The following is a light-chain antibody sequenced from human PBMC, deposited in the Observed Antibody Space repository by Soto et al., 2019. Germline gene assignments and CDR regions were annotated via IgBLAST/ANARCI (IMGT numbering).Light chain of an antibody. CDR2: WAS. V-gene: IGKV4-1*01. J-gene: IGKJ1*01. Sequence: DIVMTQSPDSLAVSLGERATINCKSSQSVLYSSNNKNYLAWYQQKPGQPPKLLIYWASTRESGVPDRFSGSGSGTDFTLTISSLQAEDVAVSYCQQYYSTLWTFGQGTKLEIK. CDR3: QQYYSTLWT. CDR1: QSVLYSSNNKNY.